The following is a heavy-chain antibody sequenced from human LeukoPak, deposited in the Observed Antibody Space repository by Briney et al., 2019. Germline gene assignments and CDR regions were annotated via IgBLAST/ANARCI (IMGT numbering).Heavy chain of an antibody. CDR2: VHHTGRA. V-gene: IGHV4-39*07. J-gene: IGHJ5*02. CDR1: GDSISGSNYH. Sequence: PSETLSLTCTVSGDSISGSNYHWGWIRQPPGKGLEWLGTVHHTGRAFYNPSLRGRTTVLVDTSKNQFSLKLTSVTAADTAVYYCAREPDAWGQGTLVTVSS. CDR3: AREPDA.